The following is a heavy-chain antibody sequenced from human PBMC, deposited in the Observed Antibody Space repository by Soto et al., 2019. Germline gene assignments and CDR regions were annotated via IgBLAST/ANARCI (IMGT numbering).Heavy chain of an antibody. CDR3: ARRRYSSGWQGWFDP. CDR2: IYPGDSDT. V-gene: IGHV5-51*01. D-gene: IGHD6-19*01. CDR1: GYSFTSYW. J-gene: IGHJ5*02. Sequence: GESLKLSCKGSGYSFTSYWIGWVRQMPGKGLEWMGIIYPGDSDTRYSPSFQGQVTISADKSISTAYLQWSSLKASDTAMYYCARRRYSSGWQGWFDPWGQGTLVTVSS.